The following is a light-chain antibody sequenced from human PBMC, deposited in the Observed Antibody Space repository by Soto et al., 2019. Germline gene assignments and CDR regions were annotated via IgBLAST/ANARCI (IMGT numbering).Light chain of an antibody. J-gene: IGLJ1*01. CDR2: EVS. V-gene: IGLV2-8*01. CDR3: SSYAGSNNVYV. Sequence: QSALTQPPSASGSPGQSVTISCTGTSSDVGGYNYVSWYQQHPGKAPKLMIYEVSKRPSGVPDRFSGSKSGNTASLTVSGLQAEDEADYYCSSYAGSNNVYVFGTATQLTVL. CDR1: SSDVGGYNY.